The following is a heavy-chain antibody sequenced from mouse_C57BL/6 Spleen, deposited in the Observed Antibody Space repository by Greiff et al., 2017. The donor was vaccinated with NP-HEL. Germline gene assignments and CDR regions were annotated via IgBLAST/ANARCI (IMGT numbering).Heavy chain of an antibody. CDR3: ARHELGLYAMDY. CDR1: GYTFTEYT. D-gene: IGHD4-1*01. J-gene: IGHJ4*01. V-gene: IGHV1-62-2*01. Sequence: VQLQQSGAELVKPGALVKLSCKASGYTFTEYTIHWVKQRSGQGLEWIGWFYLGSGSIKYNEKFKDKVTLTADKPSSTVYMELSRLTSEDSAVYFCARHELGLYAMDYWSQGAAVNVSS. CDR2: FYLGSGSI.